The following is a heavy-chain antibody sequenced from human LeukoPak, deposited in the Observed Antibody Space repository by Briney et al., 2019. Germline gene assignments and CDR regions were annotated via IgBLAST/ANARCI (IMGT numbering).Heavy chain of an antibody. D-gene: IGHD6-13*01. CDR1: GGSISSGGYY. CDR3: ARDSRIAAAGLDY. J-gene: IGHJ4*02. V-gene: IGHV4-30-2*01. Sequence: SETLSLTCTVSGGSISSGGYYWSWIRQPPGKGLEWIGYIYHSGSTYYNPSLKSRVTISVDRSKNQFSLKLSSVTAADTAVYYCARDSRIAAAGLDYWGQGTLVTVSS. CDR2: IYHSGST.